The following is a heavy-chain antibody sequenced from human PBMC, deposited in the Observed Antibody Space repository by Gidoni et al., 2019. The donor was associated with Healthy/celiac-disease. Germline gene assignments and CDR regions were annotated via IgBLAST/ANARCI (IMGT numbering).Heavy chain of an antibody. D-gene: IGHD2-21*01. CDR1: GGSISSSSYY. CDR3: ARRRFLHAFDI. V-gene: IGHV4-39*01. CDR2: IYYSGST. J-gene: IGHJ3*02. Sequence: QLQLQESGPGLVKPSETLSLTCTVSGGSISSSSYYWGWIRQPPGKGLEWIGSIYYSGSTYYNPSLKSRVTISVDTSKNQFSLKLSSVTAADTAVYYCARRRFLHAFDIWGQGTMVTVSS.